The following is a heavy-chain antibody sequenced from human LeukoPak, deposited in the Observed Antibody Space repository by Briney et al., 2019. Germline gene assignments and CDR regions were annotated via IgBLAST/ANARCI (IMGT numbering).Heavy chain of an antibody. CDR2: IYYSGST. CDR3: ARATTRDSSGWYFLDY. J-gene: IGHJ4*02. D-gene: IGHD6-19*01. Sequence: PSETLSLTCTVSGGSISSYYWSWIRQPPGKGLEWIGYIYYSGSTNYNPSLKRRVTISVDTSKNQFSLKLSSVTAADTAVYYCARATTRDSSGWYFLDYWGQGTLVTVSS. V-gene: IGHV4-59*01. CDR1: GGSISSYY.